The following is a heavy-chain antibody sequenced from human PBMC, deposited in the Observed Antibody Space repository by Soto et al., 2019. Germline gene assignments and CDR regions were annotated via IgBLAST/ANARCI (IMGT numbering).Heavy chain of an antibody. D-gene: IGHD6-13*01. CDR1: GYTFTNYA. V-gene: IGHV1-18*01. CDR3: ARDLAAAGPFDY. Sequence: QVQLVQSGAEVKKPGASVKVSCKASGYTFTNYAFSWVRQAPGQGLEWMGWISAYNGNTNYPQKLQCRVTMTTDTSTSTAYMGLRSLRSDDTAVYYCARDLAAAGPFDYWGQGTLVTVSS. CDR2: ISAYNGNT. J-gene: IGHJ4*02.